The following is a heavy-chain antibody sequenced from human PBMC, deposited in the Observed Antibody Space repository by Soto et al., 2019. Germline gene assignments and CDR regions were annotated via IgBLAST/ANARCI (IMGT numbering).Heavy chain of an antibody. V-gene: IGHV4-59*01. D-gene: IGHD5-12*01. CDR1: GVSISSYY. CDR3: AREVATDCYYYMDV. CDR2: IYYSGST. Sequence: SETLSLTCTVSGVSISSYYWIWIRQPPGKGLEWIGYIYYSGSTNYNPSLKSRVTISVDTSKNQFSLKLSSVTAADTAVYYCAREVATDCYYYMDVWGKGTTVTVSS. J-gene: IGHJ6*03.